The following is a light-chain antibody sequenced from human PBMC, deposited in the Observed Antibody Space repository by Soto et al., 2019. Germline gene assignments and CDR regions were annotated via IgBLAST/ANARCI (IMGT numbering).Light chain of an antibody. V-gene: IGKV1-12*01. CDR3: QHCQQYGNSSWT. CDR2: ATS. CDR1: QNINNW. J-gene: IGKJ1*01. Sequence: DIQMTQSPSSVSASVGDRVTITCRASQNINNWLAWYQQKPGQAPRLLIYATSTRATGIPDRFSGSGSGTDFTLSISRLEPEDFAVYYCQHCQQYGNSSWTFGQGTKVDVK.